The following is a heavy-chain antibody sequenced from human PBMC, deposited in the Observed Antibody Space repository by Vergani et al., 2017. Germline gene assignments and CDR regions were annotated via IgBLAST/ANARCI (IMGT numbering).Heavy chain of an antibody. CDR1: GFTFSNSA. D-gene: IGHD2-2*01. Sequence: EVHLLESGGGQVEAGGSLRLSCVASGFTFSNSAMSWVRQTSGKGVEWVSAISGHGDRTYYVDSVKGRFTISRDNSKNTVYLQMNSLKAEDRATYYCAREYSSTSGRAFDFWGQGTKVTVSS. CDR2: ISGHGDRT. V-gene: IGHV3-23*01. CDR3: AREYSSTSGRAFDF. J-gene: IGHJ3*01.